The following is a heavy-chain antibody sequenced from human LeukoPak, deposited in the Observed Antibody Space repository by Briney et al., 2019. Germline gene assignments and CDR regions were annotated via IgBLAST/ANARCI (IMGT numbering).Heavy chain of an antibody. CDR1: GGSISSYY. CDR2: IYYSGST. D-gene: IGHD3-9*01. CDR3: ARVAASYYDILTGYGTPMELDP. Sequence: SETLSLTCTVSGGSISSYYWSWIRQPPGKGLEWIGYIYYSGSTNYNPSLKSRVTISVDTSKNQFSLKLSSVTAADTAVYYCARVAASYYDILTGYGTPMELDPWGQGTLVTVSS. V-gene: IGHV4-59*01. J-gene: IGHJ5*02.